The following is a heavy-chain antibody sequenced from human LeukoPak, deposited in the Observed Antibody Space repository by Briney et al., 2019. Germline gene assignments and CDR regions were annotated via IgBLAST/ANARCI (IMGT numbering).Heavy chain of an antibody. D-gene: IGHD6-19*01. CDR1: GGTFSSYA. CDR3: ARGLPGIAVAAPGRSLYYYGMDV. Sequence: GASVKVSCKASGGTFSSYAISWVRQAPGQGLEWMGGIIPIFGTANYAQKFQGRVTITADESTSTAYMELSSLRSEDTAVYYCARGLPGIAVAAPGRSLYYYGMDVWAKGPRSPSP. J-gene: IGHJ6*02. CDR2: IIPIFGTA. V-gene: IGHV1-69*13.